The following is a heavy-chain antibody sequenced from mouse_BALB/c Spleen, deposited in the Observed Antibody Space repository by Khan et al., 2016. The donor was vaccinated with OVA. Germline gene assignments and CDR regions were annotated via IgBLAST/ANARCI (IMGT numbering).Heavy chain of an antibody. Sequence: VQLQQPGPELVKPGASVRMSCKASGYTFTGYVMHWVKQKPGQGLEWIGYINPYNDATKYNEDFKGKATLTSDKSSSTAYMELSSLTSEDSAVYYCARGNWESYYFDYWGQGTTLTVSS. D-gene: IGHD4-1*01. J-gene: IGHJ2*01. V-gene: IGHV1S136*01. CDR3: ARGNWESYYFDY. CDR1: GYTFTGYV. CDR2: INPYNDAT.